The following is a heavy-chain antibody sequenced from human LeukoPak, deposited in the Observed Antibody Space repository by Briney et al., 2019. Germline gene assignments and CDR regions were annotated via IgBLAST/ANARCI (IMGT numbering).Heavy chain of an antibody. CDR2: INPNSGNA. CDR1: GYTFSDYD. V-gene: IGHV1-8*01. D-gene: IGHD1-26*01. J-gene: IGHJ6*03. CDR3: ARALAWGGSSYSYYYMDV. Sequence: ASVKVSCKASGYTFSDYDINWVRQATGQGLEWMGWINPNSGNAGYAQKFQGRVTMTRNASISTAYMELSSLRSEDTAVYYCARALAWGGSSYSYYYMDVWDKGTTVTVSS.